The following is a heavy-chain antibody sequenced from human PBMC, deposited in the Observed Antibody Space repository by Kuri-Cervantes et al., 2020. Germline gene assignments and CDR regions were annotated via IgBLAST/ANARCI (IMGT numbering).Heavy chain of an antibody. CDR1: GYTFTSYD. CDR3: ARQVSSWYWFDP. V-gene: IGHV1-8*02. Sequence: ASVKVSCKASGYTFTSYDINWVRQATGQGLEWMGWMNPNSGSAGYAENFQGRVTMTRDTSVGTAYMELSSLRSDDTAVYYCARQVSSWYWFDPWGQGTLVTVSS. CDR2: MNPNSGSA. D-gene: IGHD6-13*01. J-gene: IGHJ5*02.